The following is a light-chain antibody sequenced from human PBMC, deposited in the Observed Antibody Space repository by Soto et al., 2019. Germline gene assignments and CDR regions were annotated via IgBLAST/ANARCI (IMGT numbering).Light chain of an antibody. CDR2: DAS. V-gene: IGKV1-5*01. CDR1: QSIRTW. Sequence: DIQMTQSPSTLSASVGDRVTITCRASQSIRTWLAWYQQKPGKAPKLLIYDASSLQSGVPSRFSGHGSGTDFTLTISSLQPDDFATYYCQQYNSYTTFGQGTKLEIK. J-gene: IGKJ2*01. CDR3: QQYNSYTT.